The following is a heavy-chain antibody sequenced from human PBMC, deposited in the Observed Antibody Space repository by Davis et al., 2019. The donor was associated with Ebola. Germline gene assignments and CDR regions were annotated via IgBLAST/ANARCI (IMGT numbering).Heavy chain of an antibody. J-gene: IGHJ3*02. V-gene: IGHV1-69*05. CDR2: IIPIFGTA. Sequence: SVKVSCKASGGTFSSYAISWVRQAPGQGLEWMGGIIPIFGTANYAHKFQGRVTMTRDTSTSTVYMELSSLKSEDTAVYYCASEGRGSYNYDAFDIWGQGTMVTVSS. CDR3: ASEGRGSYNYDAFDI. CDR1: GGTFSSYA. D-gene: IGHD5-24*01.